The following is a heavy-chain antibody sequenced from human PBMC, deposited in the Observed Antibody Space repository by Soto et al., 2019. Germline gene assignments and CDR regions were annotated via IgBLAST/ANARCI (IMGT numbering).Heavy chain of an antibody. CDR3: ARREGDDYVWGSYKDAVDV. D-gene: IGHD3-16*01. V-gene: IGHV2-5*02. CDR1: GFSLSSSGVG. J-gene: IGHJ3*01. CDR2: IYGDDGE. Sequence: QITLKESGPTLVKPTQTLTLTCTFSGFSLSSSGVGVGWIRQPPGKALEWLALIYGDDGERYTPSLKTRLTITKDTSKNKVVITMTNSDPVDTDTYYCARREGDDYVWGSYKDAVDVWGTGTMVTGSS.